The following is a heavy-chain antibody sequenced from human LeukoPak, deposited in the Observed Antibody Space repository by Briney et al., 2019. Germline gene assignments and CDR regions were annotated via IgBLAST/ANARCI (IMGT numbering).Heavy chain of an antibody. CDR3: AKDGGAGYCSSTSCYNPPPGDY. V-gene: IGHV4-4*02. Sequence: SGTLSLTCAVSGGSISSSNWWSCVRQPPGKGLEWIGEIYHSGSANYNPSLKSRVTISVDKSNNQFSLKLSSVTAADTAVYYCAKDGGAGYCSSTSCYNPPPGDYWGQGTLVTVSS. D-gene: IGHD2-2*02. CDR2: IYHSGSA. CDR1: GGSISSSNW. J-gene: IGHJ4*02.